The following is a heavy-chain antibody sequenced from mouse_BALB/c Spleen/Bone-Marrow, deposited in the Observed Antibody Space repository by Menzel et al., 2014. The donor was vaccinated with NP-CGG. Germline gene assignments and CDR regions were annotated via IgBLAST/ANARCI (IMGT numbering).Heavy chain of an antibody. D-gene: IGHD2-3*01. CDR1: GFTFNTYA. V-gene: IGHV10-1*02. CDR3: VICDGYYWFAY. J-gene: IGHJ3*01. Sequence: EVQRVEAGGGLVQPKGSLKLSCAAAGFTFNTYAMNWVRQAPGKGLEWGARIRSKSNTYGTYYADSVKDRFTISRDDSHSMLYLQMNNLKTEDTAMYYCVICDGYYWFAYWGQGTLVTVSA. CDR2: IRSKSNTYGT.